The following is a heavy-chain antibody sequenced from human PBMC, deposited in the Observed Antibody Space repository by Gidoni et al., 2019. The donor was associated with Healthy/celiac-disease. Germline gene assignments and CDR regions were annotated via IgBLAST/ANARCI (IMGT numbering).Heavy chain of an antibody. J-gene: IGHJ4*02. D-gene: IGHD3-9*01. Sequence: EVQLAESGGGVVAPGGSLRLFCAAPGFTFDSYGLRWARQAPGKGLEWVSGINWNGGSTGYADSVKGRFTISRDNAKNSLYLQMNSLRAEDTALYYCARDGPPYYDILTGLQLRDYWGQGTLVTVSS. V-gene: IGHV3-20*04. CDR3: ARDGPPYYDILTGLQLRDY. CDR1: GFTFDSYG. CDR2: INWNGGST.